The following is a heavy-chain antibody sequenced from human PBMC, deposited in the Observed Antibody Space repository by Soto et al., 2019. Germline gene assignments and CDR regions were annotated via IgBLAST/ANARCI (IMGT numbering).Heavy chain of an antibody. CDR3: ARKAYDGIVATSPDN. Sequence: QVQLVESGGGLVKPGGSLRLSCAASGFTLSDYYMTWIRKAPGKGLEWLSDRSSRGSSTYYSDSVKGRFTISRDNGKNSLYREMNSLRAEDTAIYYCARKAYDGIVATSPDNWGQGTLVTVSS. D-gene: IGHD5-12*01. V-gene: IGHV3-11*01. J-gene: IGHJ4*02. CDR1: GFTLSDYY. CDR2: RSSRGSST.